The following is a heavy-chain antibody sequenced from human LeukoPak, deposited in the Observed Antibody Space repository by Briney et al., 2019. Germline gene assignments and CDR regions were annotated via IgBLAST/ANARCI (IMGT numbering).Heavy chain of an antibody. V-gene: IGHV3-33*06. CDR3: AKGSITYYYGSGRGAFDI. CDR1: GFTFSSYG. J-gene: IGHJ3*02. CDR2: IWYDGSNK. Sequence: GGSLRLSCAASGFTFSSYGMHWVRQAPGKGLEWVAVIWYDGSNKYYADSVKGRFTTSRDNSKNTLYLQMNSLRAEDTAVYYCAKGSITYYYGSGRGAFDIWGQGTMVTVSS. D-gene: IGHD3-10*01.